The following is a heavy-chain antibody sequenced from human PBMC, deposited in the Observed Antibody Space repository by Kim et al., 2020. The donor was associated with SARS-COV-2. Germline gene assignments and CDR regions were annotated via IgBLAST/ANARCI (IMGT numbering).Heavy chain of an antibody. J-gene: IGHJ6*02. CDR3: ARDNGIAAGALYYYGMDV. CDR1: GFTFSSYS. V-gene: IGHV3-48*04. Sequence: GGSLRLSCAASGFTFSSYSMNWVRQAPGKGLEWVSYISSSRTTIYYADSVKGRFTISRDNAKNSLYLQMSSLRAEDTAVYYCARDNGIAAGALYYYGMDVWGQGTTVTVSS. D-gene: IGHD6-13*01. CDR2: ISSSRTTI.